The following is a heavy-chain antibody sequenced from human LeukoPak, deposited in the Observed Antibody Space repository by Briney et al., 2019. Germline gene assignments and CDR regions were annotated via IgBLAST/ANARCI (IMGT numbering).Heavy chain of an antibody. D-gene: IGHD3-22*01. CDR2: VMAIFGRV. J-gene: IGHJ4*02. CDR3: ARGELGDRSGFSFFDY. CDR1: RGTFDSYG. V-gene: IGHV1-69*05. Sequence: ASVKVSCKAPRGTFDSYGISWVRRAPGQGLEWMGGVMAIFGRVKYGQKFQGRAKITTDASTSTAYMELSSLTSEDTGVYYCARGELGDRSGFSFFDYWGQGTLVTVSS.